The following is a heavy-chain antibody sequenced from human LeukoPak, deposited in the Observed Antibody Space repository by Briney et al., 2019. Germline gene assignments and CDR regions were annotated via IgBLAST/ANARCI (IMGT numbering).Heavy chain of an antibody. CDR2: IYYSGST. Sequence: SETLSLTCAVYGGSFSGYYWSWIRQPPGKGLEWIGYIYYSGSTYYNPSLKSRVTISVDTSKNQFSLKLSSVTAADTAVYYCARGPYYDFWSGSYYFDYWGQGTLVTVSS. J-gene: IGHJ4*02. V-gene: IGHV4-30-4*08. D-gene: IGHD3-3*01. CDR3: ARGPYYDFWSGSYYFDY. CDR1: GGSFSGYY.